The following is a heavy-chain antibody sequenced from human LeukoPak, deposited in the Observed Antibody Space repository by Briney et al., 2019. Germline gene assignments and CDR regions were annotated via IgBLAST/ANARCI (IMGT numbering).Heavy chain of an antibody. CDR1: GGSISSYY. V-gene: IGHV4-59*01. D-gene: IGHD6-6*01. Sequence: SETLSLTCTVSGGSISSYYWSWIRQPPGKGLEWIGYIYYSGSTNYNPSLKSRVTISVDTSKNQFSLKLSSVTAVDTAVYYCARGLTAAQCWFDPWGQGTLVTVSS. CDR3: ARGLTAAQCWFDP. CDR2: IYYSGST. J-gene: IGHJ5*02.